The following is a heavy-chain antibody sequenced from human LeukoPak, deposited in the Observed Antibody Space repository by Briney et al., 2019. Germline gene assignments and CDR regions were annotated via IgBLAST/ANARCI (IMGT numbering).Heavy chain of an antibody. CDR1: GFTFSSYS. V-gene: IGHV3-30*03. CDR3: ASLYGDYGGDY. Sequence: GGSLRLSCAASGFTFSSYSMNWVRQAPGKGLEWVAVISYDGSNKYYADSVKGRFTISRDSSKNTLYLQMNSLRAEDTAVYYCASLYGDYGGDYWGQGTLVTVSS. CDR2: ISYDGSNK. D-gene: IGHD4-17*01. J-gene: IGHJ4*02.